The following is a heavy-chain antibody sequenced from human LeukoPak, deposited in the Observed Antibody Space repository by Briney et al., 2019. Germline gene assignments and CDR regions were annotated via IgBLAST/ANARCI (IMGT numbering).Heavy chain of an antibody. Sequence: LRLSCAASGFTFSDYYWSWIRQPPGKGLEWIGYIYYSGSTNYNPSLKSRVTISVDTSKNQFSLKLSSVTAADTAVYFCARFPYFEGFDYWGQGTQVIVPS. V-gene: IGHV4-59*01. J-gene: IGHJ4*02. CDR3: ARFPYFEGFDY. CDR1: GFTFSDYY. CDR2: IYYSGST. D-gene: IGHD3-9*01.